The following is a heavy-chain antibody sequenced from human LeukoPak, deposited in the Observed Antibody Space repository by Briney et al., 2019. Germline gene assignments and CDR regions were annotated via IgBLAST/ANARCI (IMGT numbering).Heavy chain of an antibody. CDR2: INSDGSST. J-gene: IGHJ4*02. V-gene: IGHV3-74*01. CDR3: ARGPRYNWNYRATDY. D-gene: IGHD1-7*01. Sequence: QPGGSLRLSCAASGFTFSSYEMNWVSQAPGKGLVWVSRINSDGSSTSYADYVKGRFTISRDNAKNTLYLQMNSLRAEDTAVYYCARGPRYNWNYRATDYWGQGTLVTVSS. CDR1: GFTFSSYE.